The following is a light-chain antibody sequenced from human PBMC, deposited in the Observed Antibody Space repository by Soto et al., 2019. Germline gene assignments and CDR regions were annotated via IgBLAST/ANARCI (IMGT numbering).Light chain of an antibody. CDR2: GAS. CDR3: QQYGSSPLT. V-gene: IGKV3-20*01. CDR1: QSISSSD. Sequence: EIVLTQSPGTLSLSPGERATLSCRASQSISSSDLAWYQQEPGQAPRLLIYGASSRATGIPDRFSGSGSGTDFTLTISRLEPEDFAVYYCQQYGSSPLTFGGGTKVEIK. J-gene: IGKJ4*01.